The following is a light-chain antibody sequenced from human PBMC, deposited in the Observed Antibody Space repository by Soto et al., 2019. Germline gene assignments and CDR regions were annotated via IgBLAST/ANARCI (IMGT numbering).Light chain of an antibody. CDR2: SAF. CDR3: QQSYTLPVT. CDR1: QNINIY. J-gene: IGKJ4*01. V-gene: IGKV1-39*01. Sequence: DIQMTQSPSSLPASIGDRVTITCRASQNINIYLNWYQQKPGKAPELLIFSAFSLQRGVPSRFSGGGSGTDFTLTIRSLQPEDFATYYCQQSYTLPVTFGGGTKVEIK.